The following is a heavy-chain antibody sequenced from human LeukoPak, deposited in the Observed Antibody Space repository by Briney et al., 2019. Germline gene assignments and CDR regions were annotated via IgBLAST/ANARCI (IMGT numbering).Heavy chain of an antibody. CDR1: GFTFDDYA. CDR2: ISWNSGSI. J-gene: IGHJ4*02. D-gene: IGHD5-18*01. Sequence: GRSLRLSCAASGFTFDDYAMHWVRQAPGKGLEWVSGISWNSGSIGYADSVKGRFTISRDNAKNSLYLQMNSLRAEDTALYYCAKGWGYSYGSDYFDYWGQGTLVTVSS. V-gene: IGHV3-9*01. CDR3: AKGWGYSYGSDYFDY.